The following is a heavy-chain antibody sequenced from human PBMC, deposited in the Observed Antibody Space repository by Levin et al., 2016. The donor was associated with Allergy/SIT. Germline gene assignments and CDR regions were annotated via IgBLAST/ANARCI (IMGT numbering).Heavy chain of an antibody. J-gene: IGHJ4*02. D-gene: IGHD6-13*01. CDR2: IKSDGSTT. CDR3: ARVWKATAGIDY. Sequence: ETLSLTCAASGFTFSSSWMHWVRQAPGKGLVWVSRIKSDGSTTNYADSVKGRFTISRDNAKNTLYLQMNSLRAEDTAVYYCARVWKATAGIDYWGQGTLVTVSS. CDR1: GFTFSSSW. V-gene: IGHV3-74*01.